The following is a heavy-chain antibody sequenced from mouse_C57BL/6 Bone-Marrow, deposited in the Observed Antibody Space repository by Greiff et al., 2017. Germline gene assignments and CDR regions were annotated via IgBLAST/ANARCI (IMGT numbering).Heavy chain of an antibody. CDR3: ASPYYYGSSPFAY. CDR2: IDPANGNT. Sequence: VTLKESVAELVRPGASVKLSCTASGFNIKNTYMHWVKQRPEQGLEWIGRIDPANGNTKYAPKFQGKATITADTSSNTAYLQLSSLTSEDTAIYYCASPYYYGSSPFAYWGQGTLVTVSA. D-gene: IGHD1-1*01. J-gene: IGHJ3*01. CDR1: GFNIKNTY. V-gene: IGHV14-3*01.